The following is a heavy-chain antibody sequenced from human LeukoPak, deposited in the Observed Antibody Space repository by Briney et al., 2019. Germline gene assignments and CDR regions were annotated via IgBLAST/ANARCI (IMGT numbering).Heavy chain of an antibody. CDR3: ARGPGKASFDY. CDR2: IFSGGST. J-gene: IGHJ4*02. Sequence: PGGSLRLSCVGSGFIFSSYGMNWVRQAPGKGLEWVSVIFSGGSTYYADSVKGRFTISRDKSNNTLYLQMNSLRAEDTAVYYCARGPGKASFDYWGQGTLVTVSS. CDR1: GFIFSSYG. D-gene: IGHD3-10*01. V-gene: IGHV3-53*01.